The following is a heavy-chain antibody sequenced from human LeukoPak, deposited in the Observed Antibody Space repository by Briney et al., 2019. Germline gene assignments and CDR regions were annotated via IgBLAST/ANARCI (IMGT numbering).Heavy chain of an antibody. J-gene: IGHJ3*02. V-gene: IGHV1-69*13. D-gene: IGHD1-7*01. Sequence: SVKVSCKASGGTFISYAISWVRQAPGQGLEWMGGIIPIFGTANYAQKFQGRVTITADESTSTAYMELSSLRSEDTAVYYCARALRNWNYDAFDIWGQGTMVTVSS. CDR2: IIPIFGTA. CDR3: ARALRNWNYDAFDI. CDR1: GGTFISYA.